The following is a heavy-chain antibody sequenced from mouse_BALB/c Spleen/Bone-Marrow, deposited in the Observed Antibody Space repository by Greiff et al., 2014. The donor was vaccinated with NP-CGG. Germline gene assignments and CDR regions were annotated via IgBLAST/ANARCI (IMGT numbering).Heavy chain of an antibody. J-gene: IGHJ4*01. CDR3: ARYKGFHWGMDY. CDR2: ISYSGST. D-gene: IGHD1-2*01. CDR1: GDSITSGY. Sequence: EVKLVESGPSLVKPSQTLSLTCSVTGDSITSGYWNWIRKFPGNKLEYMGYISYSGSTYYNPSLKSRISITRDTSKNQYYLQLISVTTEDTDTFYCARYKGFHWGMDYWGQGTSVTVSS. V-gene: IGHV3-8*02.